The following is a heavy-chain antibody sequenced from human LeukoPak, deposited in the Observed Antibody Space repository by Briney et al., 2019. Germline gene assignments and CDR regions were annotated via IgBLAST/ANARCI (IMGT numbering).Heavy chain of an antibody. CDR1: GFTFGTYT. J-gene: IGHJ5*01. D-gene: IGHD2-21*01. CDR3: AKDRGGLPHPIWFDS. CDR2: ISAGGART. V-gene: IGHV3-23*01. Sequence: GGSLRLSCAASGFTFGTYTMSWVRQVPGQGLEWVAGISAGGARTYYAGSVQGRFTISRDNANNMLNLQLSALRADDAAVYYCAKDRGGLPHPIWFDSWGQGTMVAVSS.